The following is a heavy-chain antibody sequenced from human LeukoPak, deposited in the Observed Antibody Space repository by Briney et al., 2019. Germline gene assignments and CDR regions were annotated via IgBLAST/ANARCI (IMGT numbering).Heavy chain of an antibody. CDR1: GGSISSGGYY. V-gene: IGHV4-31*03. Sequence: SQTLSLTCTVSGGSISSGGYYWSWIRQHPGKGLEWIGYIYYSGSTYYNPSLKSRVTISVDTSKNQFSLKLSSVTAADTAVYYCARIYDSSGYYYFDYWGQGTLVTVSS. J-gene: IGHJ4*02. CDR3: ARIYDSSGYYYFDY. CDR2: IYYSGST. D-gene: IGHD3-22*01.